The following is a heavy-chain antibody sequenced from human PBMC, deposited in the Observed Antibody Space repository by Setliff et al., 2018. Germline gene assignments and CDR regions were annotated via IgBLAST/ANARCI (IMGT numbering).Heavy chain of an antibody. Sequence: SETLSLTCTVSGDSISSGSYHWSWIRKPAGKGLEWIGRIHPSGSTNYNPSLKSRVTISVDTSKNQFSLKVSSVTAADTAVYYCARTTGSTHNWLDLWGPGTLVTVSS. CDR3: ARTTGSTHNWLDL. J-gene: IGHJ5*02. D-gene: IGHD1-1*01. V-gene: IGHV4-61*02. CDR1: GDSISSGSYH. CDR2: IHPSGST.